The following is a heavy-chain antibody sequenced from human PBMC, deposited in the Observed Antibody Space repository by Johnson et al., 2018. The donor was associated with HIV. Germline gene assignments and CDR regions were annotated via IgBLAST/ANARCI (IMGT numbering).Heavy chain of an antibody. D-gene: IGHD1-26*01. CDR1: GFTFSNAW. J-gene: IGHJ3*02. V-gene: IGHV3-15*01. CDR2: LKSRADGGTT. Sequence: VQLVESGGGLVQPGGSLRLSCAASGFTFSNAWMNWVRQAPGKGLEWVGRLKSRADGGTTDYAVSVKDRFTILRDDSKNTLYLQMNSLKTEDTAVYYCARGSGSYYSNAFDIWGQGTMVTVSS. CDR3: ARGSGSYYSNAFDI.